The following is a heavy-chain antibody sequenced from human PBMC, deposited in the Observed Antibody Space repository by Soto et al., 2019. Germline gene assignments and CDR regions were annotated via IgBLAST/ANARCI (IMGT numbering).Heavy chain of an antibody. CDR1: GGSISSYY. D-gene: IGHD7-27*01. CDR2: IHYSGIT. CDR3: ARHPGASFDY. V-gene: IGHV4-59*01. Sequence: SETLSLTCTVSGGSISSYYGSWLRQSPGKRLEWIGYIHYSGITKYNPSLKSRVTISLDTSKNQFSLKLSSVTAADSAVYYCARHPGASFDYWGQGTLVTVSS. J-gene: IGHJ4*02.